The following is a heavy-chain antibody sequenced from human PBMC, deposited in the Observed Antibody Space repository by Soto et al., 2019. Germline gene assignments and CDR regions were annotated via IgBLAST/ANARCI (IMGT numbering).Heavy chain of an antibody. J-gene: IGHJ4*02. CDR1: GGTFTSYT. CDR2: IIPILDKT. Sequence: QVQLVQSGAEVKKPGSSVKVSCKASGGTFTSYTITWVRQAPGQGLEWMGRIIPILDKTVYAQKFQGRVTFTADKSTSTAYMEMTSLKFEDTAVYYCARGQGGDYWGQGTLVSVSS. D-gene: IGHD3-16*01. V-gene: IGHV1-69*08. CDR3: ARGQGGDY.